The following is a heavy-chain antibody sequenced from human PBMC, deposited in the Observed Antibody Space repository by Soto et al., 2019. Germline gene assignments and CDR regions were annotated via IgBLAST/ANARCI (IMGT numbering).Heavy chain of an antibody. J-gene: IGHJ4*02. CDR3: AKDPVDSSGWYPTDKDY. D-gene: IGHD6-19*01. Sequence: GGSLRLSCAASGFTFSSYAMSWVHQAPGKGLEWVSAISGSGGSTYYADSVKGRFTISRDNSKNTLYLQMNSLRAEDTAVYYCAKDPVDSSGWYPTDKDYWGQGTLVTVSS. CDR1: GFTFSSYA. CDR2: ISGSGGST. V-gene: IGHV3-23*01.